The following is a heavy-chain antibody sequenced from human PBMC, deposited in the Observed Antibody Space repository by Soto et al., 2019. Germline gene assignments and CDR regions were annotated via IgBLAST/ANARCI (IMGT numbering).Heavy chain of an antibody. J-gene: IGHJ6*02. CDR3: AREDHGGLLPGYYYYGMDV. V-gene: IGHV3-30-3*01. Sequence: LRLSCAASGFIFSSYAMNWVRQAPGNGLEWVALISYDGSKKYYADSVKGRFTISRDNSRDTLYLQMNSLRAEDTAVYYCAREDHGGLLPGYYYYGMDVWGQGTTVTVSS. D-gene: IGHD3-16*01. CDR2: ISYDGSKK. CDR1: GFIFSSYA.